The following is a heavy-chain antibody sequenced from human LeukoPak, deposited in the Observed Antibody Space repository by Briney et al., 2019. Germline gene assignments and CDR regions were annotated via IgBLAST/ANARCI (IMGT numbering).Heavy chain of an antibody. J-gene: IGHJ4*02. D-gene: IGHD3-10*01. CDR1: GFTFSSYG. CDR2: IRYDGSNK. Sequence: GGSLRLSCVASGFTFSSYGMHWVRQAPGKGLEWVAFIRYDGSNKYYADSVKGRFTISRDNSKNTLYLQMNSLKAEDTAVYYCAGSSHLGFVELFGALDYWGQGTLVTVSS. CDR3: AGSSHLGFVELFGALDY. V-gene: IGHV3-30*02.